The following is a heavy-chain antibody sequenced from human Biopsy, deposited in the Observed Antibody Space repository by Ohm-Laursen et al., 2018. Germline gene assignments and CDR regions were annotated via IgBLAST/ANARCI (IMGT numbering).Heavy chain of an antibody. V-gene: IGHV1-69*04. D-gene: IGHD3-3*01. J-gene: IGHJ4*02. CDR1: GGPSTNYA. CDR3: AADADGYYTEFDY. Sequence: SVKVSCKASGGPSTNYAFSWVRQAPGQGLEWVGRIVPILGHLNYAQRFQGRVLITADKSTSYVYMELSRLTSGDTAVYYCAADADGYYTEFDYWGPGTLVTVSS. CDR2: IVPILGHL.